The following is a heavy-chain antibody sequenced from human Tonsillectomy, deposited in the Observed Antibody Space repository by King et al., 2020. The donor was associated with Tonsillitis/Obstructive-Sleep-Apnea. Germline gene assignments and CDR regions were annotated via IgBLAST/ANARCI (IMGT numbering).Heavy chain of an antibody. Sequence: VQLVESGGGLVQPGRSLRLSCAASGFTFDDYAMHWVRQAPGKGLEWVSGISWNSGSIGYADSVKGRFIISRDNAKNSLYLQMNSLSAEDTALYYCAKDMGRLYCSGGSCYSVNDAFDIWVQGTMVTVSS. CDR2: ISWNSGSI. CDR3: AKDMGRLYCSGGSCYSVNDAFDI. J-gene: IGHJ3*02. CDR1: GFTFDDYA. V-gene: IGHV3-9*01. D-gene: IGHD2-15*01.